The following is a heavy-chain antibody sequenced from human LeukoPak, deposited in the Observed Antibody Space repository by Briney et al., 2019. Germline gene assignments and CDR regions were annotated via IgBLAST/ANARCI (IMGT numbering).Heavy chain of an antibody. V-gene: IGHV1-46*01. Sequence: ASVKVSCKASGYTFTSYYMHWVRQAPGQGLEWMGIINPSGGSTSYAQKFQGRVTMTRDTSTCTVYMELSSLRSEDTAVYYCARDLVQTTLSYYYYYGMDVWGQGTTVTVSS. D-gene: IGHD1-1*01. CDR2: INPSGGST. J-gene: IGHJ6*02. CDR1: GYTFTSYY. CDR3: ARDLVQTTLSYYYYYGMDV.